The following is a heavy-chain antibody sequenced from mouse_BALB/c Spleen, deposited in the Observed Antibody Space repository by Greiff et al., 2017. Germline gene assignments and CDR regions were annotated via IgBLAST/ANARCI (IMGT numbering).Heavy chain of an antibody. D-gene: IGHD2-4*01. Sequence: QVQMQQPGAELVRPGASVKLSCKASGYTFTSYWINWVKQRPGQGLEWIGNIYPSDSYTNYNQKFKDKATLTVDKSSSTAYMQLSSPTSEDSAVYYCTREGDYDYDVDWYFDVWGAGTTGTVSS. CDR2: IYPSDSYT. V-gene: IGHV1-69*02. J-gene: IGHJ1*01. CDR1: GYTFTSYW. CDR3: TREGDYDYDVDWYFDV.